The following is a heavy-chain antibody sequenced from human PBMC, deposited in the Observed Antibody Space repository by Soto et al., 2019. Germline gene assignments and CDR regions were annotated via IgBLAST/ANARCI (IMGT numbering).Heavy chain of an antibody. J-gene: IGHJ4*02. D-gene: IGHD3-9*01. CDR2: ISSSGSTI. CDR1: GFTFSSYE. CDR3: ARRPDYDILTGYSWTFDY. V-gene: IGHV3-48*03. Sequence: GGSLRLSCAASGFTFSSYEMNWVRQAPEKGLEWVSYISSSGSTIYYADSVKGRFTISRDNAKNSLYLQMNSLRAEDTAVYYCARRPDYDILTGYSWTFDYWGQGTLVTVSS.